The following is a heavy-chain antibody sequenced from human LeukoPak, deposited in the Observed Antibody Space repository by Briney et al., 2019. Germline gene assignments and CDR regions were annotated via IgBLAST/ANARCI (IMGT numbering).Heavy chain of an antibody. J-gene: IGHJ3*02. D-gene: IGHD3-10*01. CDR3: ARDPFGGSNAFDI. CDR2: INHSGST. CDR1: DGSFSGYY. V-gene: IGHV4-34*01. Sequence: SETLSLTCAVYDGSFSGYYWSWIRQPPGKGLEWIGEINHSGSTNYNPSLKSRVTISVDTSKNQFSLKLSSVTAADTAVYYCARDPFGGSNAFDIWGQGTMVTVSS.